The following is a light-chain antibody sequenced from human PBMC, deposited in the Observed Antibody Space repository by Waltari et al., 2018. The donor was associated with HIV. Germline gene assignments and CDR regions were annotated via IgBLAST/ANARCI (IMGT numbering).Light chain of an antibody. CDR3: STWDYSLSVPVI. CDR1: SNTLGGYA. Sequence: QSALTQAASVSGTVGQKVTLSCTGNSNTLGGYAVDWYQQISHGAPKTVMFGNSLPSGIPDRFSGSKSGTTASLTISGLQPEDEADYYCSTWDYSLSVPVIFGGGTKLTVL. CDR2: GNS. V-gene: IGLV1-44*01. J-gene: IGLJ2*01.